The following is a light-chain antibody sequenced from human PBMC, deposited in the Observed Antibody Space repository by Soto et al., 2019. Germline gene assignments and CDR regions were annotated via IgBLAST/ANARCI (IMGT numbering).Light chain of an antibody. Sequence: QSALTQPASVSGSPGQSITISCTGTSSDVGSYNLVSWYQQHPGKAPKLMIYEGSKRPSGVSNRFYGSKSGNAASLTISGLQAEDEADYHCCSYAGSSFYVFGTGTKVTVL. CDR1: SSDVGSYNL. CDR2: EGS. V-gene: IGLV2-23*01. J-gene: IGLJ1*01. CDR3: CSYAGSSFYV.